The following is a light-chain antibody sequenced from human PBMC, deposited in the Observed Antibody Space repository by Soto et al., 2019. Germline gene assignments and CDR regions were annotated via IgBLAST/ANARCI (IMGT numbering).Light chain of an antibody. CDR3: CTFAGRYSYV. CDR2: DVA. V-gene: IGLV2-11*01. CDR1: SGDVGSYNF. J-gene: IGLJ1*01. Sequence: QSVLTQPRSVSGSPGQSVTISCTGTSGDVGSYNFVSWHQQHPGKAPKLMIYDVAKRPSGVPDRFSGSKSGNTASLTISGLQAEDEADYYCCTFAGRYSYVFGSGTKVTVL.